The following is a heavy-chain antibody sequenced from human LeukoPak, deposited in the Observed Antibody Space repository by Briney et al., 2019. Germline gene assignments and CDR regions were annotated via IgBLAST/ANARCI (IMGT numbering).Heavy chain of an antibody. CDR1: GGSSSGYY. Sequence: SETLSLTCAVYGGSSSGYYWSWIRQSPVKGLEWIGFIYYSGSTNYNPSLKSRVTISVDTSKNQFSLKLSSVTAADTAVYYCARARRWNAAVEGWWFDPWGQGTLVTDSS. CDR2: IYYSGST. J-gene: IGHJ5*02. V-gene: IGHV4-59*01. D-gene: IGHD1-1*01. CDR3: ARARRWNAAVEGWWFDP.